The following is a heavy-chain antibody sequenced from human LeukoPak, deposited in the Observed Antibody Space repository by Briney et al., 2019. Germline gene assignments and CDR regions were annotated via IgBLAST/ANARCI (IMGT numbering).Heavy chain of an antibody. J-gene: IGHJ4*02. CDR3: TSSGIAAAATFDY. Sequence: PGGSLRLSCAASGFTFSGSAMHWVRQASGKGLEWVGRIRSKANSYATAYAASVKGRFTISRDDSKNTAYLQMNSLKTEDTAVYYCTSSGIAAAATFDYWGQGTLVTVSS. CDR1: GFTFSGSA. D-gene: IGHD6-13*01. CDR2: IRSKANSYAT. V-gene: IGHV3-73*01.